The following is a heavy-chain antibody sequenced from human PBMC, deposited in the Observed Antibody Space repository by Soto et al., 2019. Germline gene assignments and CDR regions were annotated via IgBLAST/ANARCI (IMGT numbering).Heavy chain of an antibody. CDR1: GFIFSDYT. CDR3: ARDHGGSTWFVGVYYFFGMDV. Sequence: PGGSLRLSCAASGFIFSDYTMTWVRQAPGRGLEFVSHISSSGGAIFYAESVKGRFTVSRDNAKNSLYLQMNSLRDDDTAVYFCARDHGGSTWFVGVYYFFGMDVWGQGTAVTVSS. V-gene: IGHV3-48*02. D-gene: IGHD6-13*01. J-gene: IGHJ6*02. CDR2: ISSSGGAI.